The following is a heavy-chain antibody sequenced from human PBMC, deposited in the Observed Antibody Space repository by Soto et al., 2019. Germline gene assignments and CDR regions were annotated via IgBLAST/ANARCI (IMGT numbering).Heavy chain of an antibody. J-gene: IGHJ5*02. CDR1: GFTFSSYS. CDR2: ISSSSSTI. Sequence: GGSLRLSCAASGFTFSSYSMNWVRQAPGKGLEWVSYISSSSSTIYYADSVKGRFTISRDNAKNSLYLQMNSLRDEDTAVYYCARGLGYCSSTSCYDWFDPWGQGTLVTVSS. CDR3: ARGLGYCSSTSCYDWFDP. V-gene: IGHV3-48*02. D-gene: IGHD2-2*01.